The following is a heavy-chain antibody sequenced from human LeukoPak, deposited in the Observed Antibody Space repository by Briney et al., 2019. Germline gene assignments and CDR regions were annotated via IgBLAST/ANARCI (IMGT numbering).Heavy chain of an antibody. Sequence: KPSETLSLTCAVYGGSFSGYYWSWIRQPPGKGLGWVGEINHSGRTNYNPSLKSRVAISVDPSKNQFSLKLSSVTAADTAVYYCARPPVAGIKGAFDIWGQGTMVTVSS. CDR2: INHSGRT. CDR1: GGSFSGYY. V-gene: IGHV4-34*01. CDR3: ARPPVAGIKGAFDI. D-gene: IGHD6-19*01. J-gene: IGHJ3*02.